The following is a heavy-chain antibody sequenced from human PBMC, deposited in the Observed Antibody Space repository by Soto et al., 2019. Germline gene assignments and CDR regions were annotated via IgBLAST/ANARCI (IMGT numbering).Heavy chain of an antibody. CDR3: ARGSFSSSSPYYYYGMDV. D-gene: IGHD6-6*01. J-gene: IGHJ6*02. Sequence: SSETLSLTCTVSGGSVSSGSYYWSWIRQPPGKGLEWIGYIYYSGSTNYNPSLKSRVTISVDTSKNQFSLKLSSVTAADTAVYYCARGSFSSSSPYYYYGMDVWGQGTTVTVSS. CDR2: IYYSGST. CDR1: GGSVSSGSYY. V-gene: IGHV4-61*01.